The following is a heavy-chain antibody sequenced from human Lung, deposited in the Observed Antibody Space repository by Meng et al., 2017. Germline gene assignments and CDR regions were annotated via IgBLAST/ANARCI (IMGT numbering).Heavy chain of an antibody. Sequence: VRLVESGGGLVPPGGSLRLSCAASGFTFTDHWMHWVRQGPGKGLVWVSRINRDGTKPTYADSVKGRFTISRDNAKNTLYLQMNNLRAEDTAFYYCTNDRLNHWGQGALVTVFS. V-gene: IGHV3-74*01. D-gene: IGHD1-1*01. J-gene: IGHJ1*01. CDR3: TNDRLNH. CDR2: INRDGTKP. CDR1: GFTFTDHW.